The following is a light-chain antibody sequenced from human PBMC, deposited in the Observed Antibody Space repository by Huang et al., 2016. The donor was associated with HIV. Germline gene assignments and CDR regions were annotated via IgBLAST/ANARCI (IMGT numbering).Light chain of an antibody. CDR1: QSVSSD. CDR2: GAS. Sequence: EIVMTQSPATLSVSPGKRATLSCRASQSVSSDLAWYQHKPGQAPRLLIYGASTRAAGIPARFGGSGSGTEFTLTISSLQSEDFAVYYCQQYNDWPPYTVGPGTKVHIK. V-gene: IGKV3-15*01. J-gene: IGKJ3*01. CDR3: QQYNDWPPYT.